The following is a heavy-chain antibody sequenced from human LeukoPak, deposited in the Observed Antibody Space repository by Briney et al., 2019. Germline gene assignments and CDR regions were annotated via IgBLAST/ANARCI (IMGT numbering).Heavy chain of an antibody. CDR3: AVSAGDYFDY. CDR2: IYYSGST. V-gene: IGHV4-39*01. CDR1: GDSISSNNYY. Sequence: SETLSLTCTVSGDSISSNNYYWGWIRQPPGKGLEWIGTIYYSGSTYYNPSLKSRVTISVDTSKNQFSLKLSSVTAADTAVYYCAVSAGDYFDYWGQGTLVTVSS. J-gene: IGHJ4*02. D-gene: IGHD3-10*01.